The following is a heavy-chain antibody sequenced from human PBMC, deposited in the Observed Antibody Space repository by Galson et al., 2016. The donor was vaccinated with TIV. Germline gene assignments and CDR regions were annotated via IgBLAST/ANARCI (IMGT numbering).Heavy chain of an antibody. CDR2: ISSSGNSR. D-gene: IGHD3-3*01. V-gene: IGHV3-11*01. Sequence: SLRLSCAASGFTFSDYYMTWIRQAPGKGLEWVSYISSSGNSRYYADSVKGRFTISRDNARTSLSLQMNNLRVEDTAVYYCARGPLMAYYDSTDPANDYWGLGTTVTVSS. J-gene: IGHJ4*03. CDR1: GFTFSDYY. CDR3: ARGPLMAYYDSTDPANDY.